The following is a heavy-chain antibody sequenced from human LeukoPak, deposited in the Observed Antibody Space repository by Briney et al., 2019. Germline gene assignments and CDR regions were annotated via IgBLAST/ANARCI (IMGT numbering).Heavy chain of an antibody. CDR1: GGSISSSSYY. D-gene: IGHD3-22*01. CDR2: INHSGST. V-gene: IGHV4-39*07. J-gene: IGHJ5*02. CDR3: ARGGNNHYYHRSPNWFDP. Sequence: KSSETLSLTCTVSGGSISSSSYYWSWIRQPPGKGLEWIGEINHSGSTNYNPSLKSRVTISVDTSKNQFSLKLSSVTAADTAVYYCARGGNNHYYHRSPNWFDPWGQGTLVTVSS.